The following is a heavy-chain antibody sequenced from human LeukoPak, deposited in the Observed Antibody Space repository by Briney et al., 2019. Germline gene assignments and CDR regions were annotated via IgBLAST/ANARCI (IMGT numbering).Heavy chain of an antibody. CDR2: IIPIFGTA. J-gene: IGHJ6*03. CDR1: GGTFSSYA. Sequence: GASVKVSCKASGGTFSSYAISWVRQAPGQGLEWMGRIIPIFGTANYAQKFRGRVTITTDESTRTAYMELSSLRSEDTAVYYCAREYSNWGANYYYYYMDVWGKGTTVTVSS. CDR3: AREYSNWGANYYYYYMDV. D-gene: IGHD4-11*01. V-gene: IGHV1-69*05.